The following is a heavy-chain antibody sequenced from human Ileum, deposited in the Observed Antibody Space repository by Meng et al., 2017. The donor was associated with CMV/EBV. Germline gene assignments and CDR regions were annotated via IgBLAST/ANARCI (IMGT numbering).Heavy chain of an antibody. CDR3: ARDSAWLIDQ. CDR1: GGSLGGGYY. D-gene: IGHD6-19*01. CDR2: IYTSGST. J-gene: IGHJ4*02. Sequence: QGQLQGSGPGLAKPSQTLPLTCTVSGGSLGGGYYWNWIRQPAGKGLEWIGRIYTSGSTNYNPSLKSRFTISVDTSKNQFSLNLTSVTAADTAVYYCARDSAWLIDQWGQGTLVTVSS. V-gene: IGHV4-61*02.